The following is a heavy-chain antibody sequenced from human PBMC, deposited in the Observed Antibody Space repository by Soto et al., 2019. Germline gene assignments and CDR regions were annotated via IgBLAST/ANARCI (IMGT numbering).Heavy chain of an antibody. CDR1: GYTFTGYY. D-gene: IGHD3-9*01. CDR3: ARGPVLRYFDWSGGLHFDY. CDR2: INPNSGGT. V-gene: IGHV1-2*04. J-gene: IGHJ4*02. Sequence: ASVKVSCKASGYTFTGYYMHWVRQAPGQGLEWMGWINPNSGGTNYARRFQGWVTMTRDTSISTAYMELSRLRSDDTAVYYCARGPVLRYFDWSGGLHFDYWGQGTLVTVSS.